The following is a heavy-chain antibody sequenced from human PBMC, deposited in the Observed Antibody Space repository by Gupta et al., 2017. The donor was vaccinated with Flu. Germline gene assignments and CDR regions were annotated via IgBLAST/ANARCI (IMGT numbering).Heavy chain of an antibody. CDR3: ARAYSSGWFYYFDY. V-gene: IGHV1-8*01. J-gene: IGHJ4*02. Sequence: QVQLVQSGAEVKKPGASVKVSCKASGYTFTSYDINWVRQSTGQGLEWMGWMNPNSGNTGYAQKFQGRVTMTRNTSISTAYMELSSLRSEDTAVYYCARAYSSGWFYYFDYWGQGTLVTVSS. CDR1: GYTFTSYD. CDR2: MNPNSGNT. D-gene: IGHD6-19*01.